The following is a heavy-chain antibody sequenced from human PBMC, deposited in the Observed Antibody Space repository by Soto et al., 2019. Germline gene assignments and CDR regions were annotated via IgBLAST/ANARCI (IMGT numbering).Heavy chain of an antibody. V-gene: IGHV3-48*02. CDR2: ISSSSSTI. CDR1: GFTFSSYS. CDR3: ARDDSSSSGIYYYYGMDV. D-gene: IGHD6-6*01. J-gene: IGHJ6*02. Sequence: GGSLRLSCAASGFTFSSYSMNWVRQAPGKGLEWVSYISSSSSTIYYADSVKGRFTISRDNAKNSLYLQMNSLRDEDTAVYYSARDDSSSSGIYYYYGMDVWGQGTTVTVSS.